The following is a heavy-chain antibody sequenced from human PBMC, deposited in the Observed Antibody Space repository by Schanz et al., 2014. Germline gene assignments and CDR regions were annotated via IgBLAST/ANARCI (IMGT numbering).Heavy chain of an antibody. D-gene: IGHD3-22*01. CDR3: AREVGLYDRGWFDP. V-gene: IGHV1-3*01. CDR2: INVGNGNM. CDR1: GYTFISYG. J-gene: IGHJ5*02. Sequence: QVQLVQSGAEVRKPGASVKVSCKASGYTFISYGISWVRQAPGQGLEWLGWINVGNGNMKYSQKFQGRVTITRDTSASTAYMELTSLRSEDTAVYFCAREVGLYDRGWFDPWGQGTLVAVSS.